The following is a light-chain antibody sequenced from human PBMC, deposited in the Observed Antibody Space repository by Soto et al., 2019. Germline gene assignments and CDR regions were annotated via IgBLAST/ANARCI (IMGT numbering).Light chain of an antibody. CDR3: QQYDSSRWT. J-gene: IGKJ1*01. V-gene: IGKV3-20*01. Sequence: EIVLTQSPGTLSLSPGERATLSCRASQSVSSTYLAWLQQKAGQAPRLLIHGASSRATGIPDRFSGSGSGTDFTLTISRLEPEDFAVYYCQQYDSSRWTFGQGTKVEIK. CDR2: GAS. CDR1: QSVSSTY.